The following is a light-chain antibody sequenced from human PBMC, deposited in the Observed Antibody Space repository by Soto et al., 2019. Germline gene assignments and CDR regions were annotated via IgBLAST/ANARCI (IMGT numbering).Light chain of an antibody. CDR1: QSVSGY. CDR3: QQYNSYPFT. CDR2: DAS. J-gene: IGKJ4*01. V-gene: IGKV3-11*01. Sequence: EIVLTQSPATLSLSPGERATLSCRASQSVSGYLAWFQQKPGQAPSLLIYDASNRATGIPARFSGSGSGTDFTLTISSLQPDDFATYYCQQYNSYPFTFGGGTKVDIK.